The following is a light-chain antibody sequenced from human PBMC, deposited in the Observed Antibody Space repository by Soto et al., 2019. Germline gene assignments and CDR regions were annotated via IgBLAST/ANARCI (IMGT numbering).Light chain of an antibody. Sequence: QSALTQPASVSGSLGQSSTISCTGTSSDIGHYDYVFWYQHHPGKAPQHMIYEVSNRPSGVSNRFSGSKSGNTASLTRSGLQAEDEADYYCSSYTSSSTRVFGTGTKVTVL. CDR3: SSYTSSSTRV. J-gene: IGLJ1*01. CDR2: EVS. V-gene: IGLV2-14*01. CDR1: SSDIGHYDY.